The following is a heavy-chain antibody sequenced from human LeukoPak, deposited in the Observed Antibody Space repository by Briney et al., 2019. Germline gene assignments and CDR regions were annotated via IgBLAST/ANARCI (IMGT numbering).Heavy chain of an antibody. CDR2: IYSGGST. Sequence: GGSLRLSCAASGFTVSSNYMSWVRQAPGKGLEWVPVIYSGGSTYYADSVKGRFTISRDNSKNTLYLQMNSLRAEDTAVYYCARVWGAVAGTLDYWGQGTLVTVSS. J-gene: IGHJ4*02. D-gene: IGHD6-19*01. CDR1: GFTVSSNY. CDR3: ARVWGAVAGTLDY. V-gene: IGHV3-66*02.